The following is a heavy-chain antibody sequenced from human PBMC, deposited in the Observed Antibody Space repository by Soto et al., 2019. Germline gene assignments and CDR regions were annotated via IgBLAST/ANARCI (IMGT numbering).Heavy chain of an antibody. CDR2: ILYDGSNQ. J-gene: IGHJ5*02. Sequence: QVQLVESGGGVVQPGRSLRLSCAASGFTFSSYAMHWVRQAPGKGLEWVAAILYDGSNQYYADAVKGRFTISRDNSKNTLYLQMNSLRVEDMAVYYCAKEGRVGYSTRIFRRDNWFDPWGQGTPVTVSS. D-gene: IGHD6-13*01. V-gene: IGHV3-33*06. CDR3: AKEGRVGYSTRIFRRDNWFDP. CDR1: GFTFSSYA.